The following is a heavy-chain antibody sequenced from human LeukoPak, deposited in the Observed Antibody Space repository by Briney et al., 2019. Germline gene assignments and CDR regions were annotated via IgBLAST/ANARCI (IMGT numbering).Heavy chain of an antibody. CDR3: ARVDYDTSGYFDY. D-gene: IGHD3-22*01. J-gene: IGHJ4*02. V-gene: IGHV4-59*01. CDR2: GYYSGST. CDR1: GGSISTYY. Sequence: SETLSLTCTVSGGSISTYYWSWIRQPPGKGLEWIGYGYYSGSTNYNPSLKSRVTISVDTYNTQFSQKLSSVTAADTAVYYCARVDYDTSGYFDYWGQGTLVTVSS.